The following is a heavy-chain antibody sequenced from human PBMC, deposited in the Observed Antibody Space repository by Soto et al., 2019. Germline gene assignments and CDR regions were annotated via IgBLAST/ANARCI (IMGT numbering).Heavy chain of an antibody. D-gene: IGHD1-1*01. CDR3: ARGRYGDY. CDR2: ISAHNGNT. V-gene: IGHV1-18*01. Sequence: QVHLVQSGAEVKKPGASVKVSCKGSGYTFSSYGITWVRQAPGQGLEWMGWISAHNGNTDYAQKLQGRVTVTRDTSTSTAYMELRSLRSDDTAVYYCARGRYGDYWGQGALVTVSS. CDR1: GYTFSSYG. J-gene: IGHJ4*02.